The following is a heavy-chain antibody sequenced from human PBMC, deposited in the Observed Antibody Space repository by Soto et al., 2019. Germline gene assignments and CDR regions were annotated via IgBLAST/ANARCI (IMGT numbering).Heavy chain of an antibody. Sequence: PGGSLRLSCAASGFTFSSYAMSWVRQAPGKGLEWVSGISSSGGSTYYADPVKGRFTISRENSKNTLFLRMNRPRVEDTAVYYCMRPAPRGRHYFYFGMDVWGQGTTVTVSS. CDR1: GFTFSSYA. CDR3: MRPAPRGRHYFYFGMDV. D-gene: IGHD3-10*01. V-gene: IGHV3-23*01. J-gene: IGHJ6*02. CDR2: ISSSGGST.